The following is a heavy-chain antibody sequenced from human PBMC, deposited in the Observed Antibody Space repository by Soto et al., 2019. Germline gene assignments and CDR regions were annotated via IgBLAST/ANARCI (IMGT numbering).Heavy chain of an antibody. Sequence: PGESLKISCKGSGYSFTSYWISWVRQMPGKGLEWMGRIDPSDSYTNYSPSFQGHVTISADKSISTAYLQWSSLKASDTAMYYCASFGIAVAGTSSDGGYWGQGTLVTVSS. V-gene: IGHV5-10-1*01. CDR2: IDPSDSYT. J-gene: IGHJ4*02. CDR3: ASFGIAVAGTSSDGGY. CDR1: GYSFTSYW. D-gene: IGHD6-19*01.